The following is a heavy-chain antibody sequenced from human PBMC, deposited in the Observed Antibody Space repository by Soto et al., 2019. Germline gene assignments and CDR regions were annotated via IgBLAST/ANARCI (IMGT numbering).Heavy chain of an antibody. J-gene: IGHJ4*02. D-gene: IGHD6-13*01. Sequence: SETLSLTCTVSGGPISSYYWSWIRQPPGKGLEWIGYIYYSGSTNYNPSLKSRVTISVDTSKNQFSLKLSSVTAADTAVYYCARDPGYSSSWYGYSSGHYFDYWGQGTLVTVSS. CDR1: GGPISSYY. CDR3: ARDPGYSSSWYGYSSGHYFDY. V-gene: IGHV4-59*01. CDR2: IYYSGST.